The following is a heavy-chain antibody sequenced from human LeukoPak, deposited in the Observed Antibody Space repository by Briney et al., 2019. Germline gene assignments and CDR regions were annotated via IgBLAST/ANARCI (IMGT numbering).Heavy chain of an antibody. J-gene: IGHJ4*02. CDR3: AKDILAPLGYCSGGSCLPDY. Sequence: GRSLRLSCAASGFTFSSYGMHWVRQAPGKGLEWVAVISYDGSNKYYADSVKGRFTISGDNSKNTLYLQMNSLRAEDTAVYYCAKDILAPLGYCSGGSCLPDYWGQGTLVTVSS. CDR2: ISYDGSNK. CDR1: GFTFSSYG. D-gene: IGHD2-15*01. V-gene: IGHV3-30*18.